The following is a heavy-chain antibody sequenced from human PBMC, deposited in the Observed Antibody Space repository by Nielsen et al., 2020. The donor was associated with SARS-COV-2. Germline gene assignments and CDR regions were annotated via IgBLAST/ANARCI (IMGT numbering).Heavy chain of an antibody. CDR1: GASVSAYD. V-gene: IGHV4-59*02. D-gene: IGHD4-23*01. Sequence: SETLSLTCSVSGASVSAYDWTWIRQPPGKGLEWIGYIYYSGSTYYNPSLKSRVTISVDTSKNQFSLKLSSVTAADTAVYYCARVDYGGNEYFQHWGQGTLVTVSS. CDR2: IYYSGST. CDR3: ARVDYGGNEYFQH. J-gene: IGHJ1*01.